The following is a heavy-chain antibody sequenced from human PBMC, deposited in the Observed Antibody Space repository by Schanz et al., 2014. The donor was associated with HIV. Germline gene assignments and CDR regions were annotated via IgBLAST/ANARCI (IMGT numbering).Heavy chain of an antibody. J-gene: IGHJ4*02. CDR1: GFPFSNFA. CDR2: ISTGGERT. Sequence: DVQLVESGGGLVKPGRSLRLSCVASGFPFSNFAMSWVRQDPGRGLEWVSAISTGGERTFYADSVKGRFTISRDNSKNTLFLQMNSLRAEDTAVYYCARALGRFRLXHLDYWGQGTLVTVSS. D-gene: IGHD3-16*01. CDR3: ARALGRFRLXHLDY. V-gene: IGHV3-23*04.